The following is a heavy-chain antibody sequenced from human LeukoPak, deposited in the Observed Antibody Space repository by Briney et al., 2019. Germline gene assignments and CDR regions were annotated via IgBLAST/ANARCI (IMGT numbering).Heavy chain of an antibody. D-gene: IGHD3-3*01. CDR3: ARGTITIFGVPDAFDI. CDR1: GYSSTSYW. Sequence: GGALKISCKGSGYSSTSYWIGWGRQMPGKGLEWMGIIYPGDSDTRYSPSCQGHATISDDKSITTAYLKWSSMKASDTAMYYCARGTITIFGVPDAFDIWGQGTMVTVSS. V-gene: IGHV5-51*01. J-gene: IGHJ3*02. CDR2: IYPGDSDT.